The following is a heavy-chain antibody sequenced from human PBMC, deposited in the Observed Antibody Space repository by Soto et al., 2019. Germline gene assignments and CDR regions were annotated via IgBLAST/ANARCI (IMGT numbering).Heavy chain of an antibody. J-gene: IGHJ3*02. CDR1: GGTFSSYA. V-gene: IGHV1-69*12. Sequence: QVQLVQSGAEVKNPGSSVKVYCKASGGTFSSYAISWVRQAPGQGLEWMGGIIPIFGTANYAQKFQGRVTIPADESTSTAYMKMSSLRSEVTAVYYCARPRGRSGYYPFEAFDIWGQGTMVTVSS. CDR2: IIPIFGTA. CDR3: ARPRGRSGYYPFEAFDI. D-gene: IGHD3-22*01.